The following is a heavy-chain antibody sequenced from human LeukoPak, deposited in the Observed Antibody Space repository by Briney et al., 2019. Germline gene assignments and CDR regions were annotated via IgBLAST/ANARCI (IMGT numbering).Heavy chain of an antibody. CDR2: IKQDGSEK. CDR1: GFTFSSYW. V-gene: IGHV3-7*05. D-gene: IGHD4-17*01. J-gene: IGHJ4*02. Sequence: PGGSLRLSCAASGFTFSSYWMSWVRQAPGKGLEWVANIKQDGSEKYYVDSVKGRFTISRDNSKNTLYLQMNSLRAEDTAMYYCAKCYGDYIRYFDYWGQGTLVTVSS. CDR3: AKCYGDYIRYFDY.